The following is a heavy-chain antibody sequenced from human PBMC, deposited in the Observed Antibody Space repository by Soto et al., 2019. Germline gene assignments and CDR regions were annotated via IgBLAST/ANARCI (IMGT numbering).Heavy chain of an antibody. CDR3: ARIPGVRGVFDGFTV. CDR2: IYPGDSDT. CDR1: GYSFAGYW. J-gene: IGHJ3*01. V-gene: IGHV5-51*01. Sequence: GESLKICCKGSGYSFAGYWIGWVRQMPGKGLDWMGVIYPGDSDTRYSPSFHGQVTISADKSISTAYLQWSSLKASDTAMYFCARIPGVRGVFDGFTVWGQGTMVTVSS. D-gene: IGHD3-10*01.